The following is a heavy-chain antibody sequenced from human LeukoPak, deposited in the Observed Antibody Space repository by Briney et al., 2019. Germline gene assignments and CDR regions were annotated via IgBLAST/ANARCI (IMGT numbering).Heavy chain of an antibody. V-gene: IGHV4-39*01. CDR2: IYYSGST. Sequence: SETLSLTCTVSGGSLSSSSYYWGGIRQPPGKGLEWIGSIYYSGSTYYNQSPKSRVNIYVDPYKNQYTLKLSSVTAADTAVYYCARDSGSNAFTWGQGTLVTVSS. J-gene: IGHJ5*02. CDR3: ARDSGSNAFT. CDR1: GGSLSSSSYY. D-gene: IGHD1-26*01.